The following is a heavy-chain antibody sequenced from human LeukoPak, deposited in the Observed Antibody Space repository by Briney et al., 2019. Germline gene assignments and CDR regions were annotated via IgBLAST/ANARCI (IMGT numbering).Heavy chain of an antibody. V-gene: IGHV1-18*01. D-gene: IGHD3-22*01. J-gene: IGHJ4*02. CDR2: ISAYNGNT. Sequence: ASVKVSCTASGYTFTSYGISWVRQAPGQGLEWMGWISAYNGNTNYAQKLQGRVTMTTDTSTSTAYMQLRSLRTDDTALYYCAIEQSRSGYLRRVFGYWGQGTLVTVSS. CDR3: AIEQSRSGYLRRVFGY. CDR1: GYTFTSYG.